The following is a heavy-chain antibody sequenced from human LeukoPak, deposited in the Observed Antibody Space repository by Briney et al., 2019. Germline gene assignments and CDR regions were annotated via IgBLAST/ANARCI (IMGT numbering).Heavy chain of an antibody. Sequence: PGESLRLSCAASGFTFRSYAMNWVRQAPGKGLEWVSGISSSGGTTYYADSVRGRFTISRDNSKNTLYLQMKSLRAEDTAVYYCAHPSSGWTSFDYWGQGTLVTVSS. D-gene: IGHD6-19*01. CDR1: GFTFRSYA. CDR3: AHPSSGWTSFDY. CDR2: ISSSGGTT. J-gene: IGHJ4*02. V-gene: IGHV3-23*01.